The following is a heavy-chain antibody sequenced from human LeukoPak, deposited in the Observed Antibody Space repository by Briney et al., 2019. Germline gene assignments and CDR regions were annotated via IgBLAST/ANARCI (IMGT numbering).Heavy chain of an antibody. D-gene: IGHD4-17*01. CDR3: ARESVYGDVDYYGMDV. V-gene: IGHV1-69*13. Sequence: SVKVSCKASGGTFSSYAISWVRQAPGQGLEWMGGIIPIIGTANYAQKFQGRVTITADESTSTAYMELSSLRSEDTAVYYCARESVYGDVDYYGMDVWGQGTTVTVSS. J-gene: IGHJ6*02. CDR1: GGTFSSYA. CDR2: IIPIIGTA.